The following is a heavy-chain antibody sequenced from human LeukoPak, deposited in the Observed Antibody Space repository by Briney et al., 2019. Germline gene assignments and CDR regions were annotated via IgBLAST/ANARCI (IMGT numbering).Heavy chain of an antibody. J-gene: IGHJ4*02. Sequence: GGSLRLSCSASGFTFKKYAMHWVRQAPGKGLEYVSAIISNGGRTYYADSVKGRFTISRDNSKNTLFLQMSSLRVEDTAVYYCVKDLYYDNSGYYSGAFDYWGQGTLVTVSS. CDR1: GFTFKKYA. D-gene: IGHD3-22*01. V-gene: IGHV3-64D*06. CDR2: IISNGGRT. CDR3: VKDLYYDNSGYYSGAFDY.